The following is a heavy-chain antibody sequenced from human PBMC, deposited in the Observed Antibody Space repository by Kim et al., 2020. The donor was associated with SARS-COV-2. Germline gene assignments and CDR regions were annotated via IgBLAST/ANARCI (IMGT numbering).Heavy chain of an antibody. CDR2: I. J-gene: IGHJ4*02. D-gene: IGHD1-26*01. Sequence: IPYEDSVKGRLTISRDNAKNSLYLQMNSLRGDDTALYYCAKARGTYLVPDYWGQGTLVIVSS. V-gene: IGHV3-9*01. CDR3: AKARGTYLVPDY.